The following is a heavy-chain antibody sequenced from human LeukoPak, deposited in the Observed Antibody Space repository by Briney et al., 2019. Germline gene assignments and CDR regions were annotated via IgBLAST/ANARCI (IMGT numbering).Heavy chain of an antibody. V-gene: IGHV3-48*01. Sequence: GGSLRLSCEASGFTFNTYSMNWVRQAPGKGLEWVSYITGNSHTIYYADSVKGRFTISRDNAKNSLHLQMNSLRAEDTAVYYCARDSGYSSGHFGYWGQGTLVTVSS. CDR2: ITGNSHTI. CDR3: ARDSGYSSGHFGY. J-gene: IGHJ4*02. D-gene: IGHD6-19*01. CDR1: GFTFNTYS.